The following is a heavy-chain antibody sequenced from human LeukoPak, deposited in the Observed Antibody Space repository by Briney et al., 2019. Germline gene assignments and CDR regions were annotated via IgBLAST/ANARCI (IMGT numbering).Heavy chain of an antibody. CDR1: GFTFNRHW. CDR2: ISGDGGST. V-gene: IGHV3-43*02. D-gene: IGHD5-12*01. Sequence: PGGSLRLSCAASGFTFNRHWMSWVRQAPGKGLEWVSLISGDGGSTYYADSVKGRFTISRDNSKNSLYLQMNSLRTEDTALYYCAKDKWPHRAFDIWGQGTMVTVSS. CDR3: AKDKWPHRAFDI. J-gene: IGHJ3*02.